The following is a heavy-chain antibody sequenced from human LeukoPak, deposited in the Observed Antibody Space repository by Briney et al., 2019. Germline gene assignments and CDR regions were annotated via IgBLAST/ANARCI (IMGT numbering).Heavy chain of an antibody. Sequence: SETLSLTCAVYSGSFSGYYWSWIGQPRGKGLEWIGEINHSGSTNYNPSLKSRVTISVDTSKNQFSLKLSSVTAADTAVYYCASGGRGRIAVAGTNAFDIWGQGTMFTVSS. CDR3: ASGGRGRIAVAGTNAFDI. V-gene: IGHV4-34*01. CDR1: SGSFSGYY. D-gene: IGHD6-19*01. J-gene: IGHJ3*02. CDR2: INHSGST.